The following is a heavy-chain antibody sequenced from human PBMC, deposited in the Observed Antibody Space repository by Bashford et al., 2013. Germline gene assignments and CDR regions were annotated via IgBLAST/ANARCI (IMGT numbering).Heavy chain of an antibody. CDR2: ISYSGSST. D-gene: IGHD5-24*01. V-gene: IGHV4-59*08. Sequence: RPLLYSSETLSLTCTVSGGSISGHYWSWIRQPPGKGLEWIGYISYSGSSTSYADSVKGRFTISRDNAKNTLYLQMNSLRAEDTAVYYCARQLANYALDVWGQGTTVTVSS. J-gene: IGHJ6*02. CDR3: ARQLANYALDV. CDR1: GGSISGHY.